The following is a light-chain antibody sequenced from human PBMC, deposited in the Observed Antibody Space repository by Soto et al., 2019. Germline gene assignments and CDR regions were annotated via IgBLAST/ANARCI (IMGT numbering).Light chain of an antibody. CDR3: QQSSSTALT. V-gene: IGKV1-39*01. CDR1: QSISSY. J-gene: IGKJ4*01. Sequence: DIQMTQSPSSLSASVGDRVTITCRASQSISSYLNWYQQKPGKAPKLLIYAASSLQGGVPSRFSGSGSGTDFTLTISSLQREDCAIYYCQQSSSTALTFGGGTKVEIK. CDR2: AAS.